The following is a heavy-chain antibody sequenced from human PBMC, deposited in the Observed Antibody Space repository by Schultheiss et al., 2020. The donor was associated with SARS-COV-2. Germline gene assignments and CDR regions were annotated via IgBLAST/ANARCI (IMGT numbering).Heavy chain of an antibody. CDR2: INHSGST. Sequence: SETLSLTCTVSGGSISAYSWSWVRQHPGKGLEWIGEINHSGSTNYNPSLKSRVTISVDTSKNQFSLKLSSVTAADTAVYYCASAVPGVRFGESLQFDHWGQGILVTVSS. CDR3: ASAVPGVRFGESLQFDH. J-gene: IGHJ4*02. V-gene: IGHV4-34*01. D-gene: IGHD3-10*01. CDR1: GGSISAYS.